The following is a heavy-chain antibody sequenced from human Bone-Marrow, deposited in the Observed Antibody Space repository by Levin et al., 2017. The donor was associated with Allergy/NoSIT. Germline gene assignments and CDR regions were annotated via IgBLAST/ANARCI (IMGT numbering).Heavy chain of an antibody. J-gene: IGHJ4*02. Sequence: SGPTLVKPTQTLTLTCNFSGFSLSNDGVGVGWIRQPPGKALEWLALIYWDDDKRFSPSLKNRLTITKDTSKNQVVLTMTNMDPVDTATYYCARRKGVVVRGIIMTIFDYWGQGTLVTVSS. CDR2: IYWDDDK. CDR3: ARRKGVVVRGIIMTIFDY. CDR1: GFSLSNDGVG. V-gene: IGHV2-5*02. D-gene: IGHD3-10*01.